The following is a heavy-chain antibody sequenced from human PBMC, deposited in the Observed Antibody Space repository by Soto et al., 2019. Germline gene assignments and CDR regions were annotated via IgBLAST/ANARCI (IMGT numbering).Heavy chain of an antibody. Sequence: PSETLSLTCTVSGGSISSSSYYWGWIRQPPGKGLEWIGSIYYSGSTYYNPSLKSRVTISVDTSKNQFSLKLSSVTAADTAVYYCARHLPDVVVSNWFDPWGQGTLVTVSS. CDR1: GGSISSSSYY. D-gene: IGHD2-21*01. CDR3: ARHLPDVVVSNWFDP. J-gene: IGHJ5*02. V-gene: IGHV4-39*01. CDR2: IYYSGST.